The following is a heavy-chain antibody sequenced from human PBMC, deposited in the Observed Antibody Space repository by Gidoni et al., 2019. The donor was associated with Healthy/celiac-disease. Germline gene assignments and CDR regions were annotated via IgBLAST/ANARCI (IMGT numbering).Heavy chain of an antibody. J-gene: IGHJ6*03. CDR3: ASYIVVVPAAMRYYYYYMDV. D-gene: IGHD2-2*01. V-gene: IGHV4-30-4*01. CDR1: GGSISSGDYY. Sequence: QVQLQESGPGLVKPSQTLSLTCTVSGGSISSGDYYWSWIRQPPGKGLEWIGYIYYSGSTYYNPSLKSRVTISVDTSKNQFSLKLSSVTAADTAVYYCASYIVVVPAAMRYYYYYMDVWGKGTTVTVSS. CDR2: IYYSGST.